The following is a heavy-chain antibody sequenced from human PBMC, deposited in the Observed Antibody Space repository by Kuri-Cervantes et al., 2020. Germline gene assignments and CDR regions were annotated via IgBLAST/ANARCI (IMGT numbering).Heavy chain of an antibody. CDR3: ASPEGYSGVYFDI. J-gene: IGHJ3*02. V-gene: IGHV4-59*01. D-gene: IGHD3-10*01. CDR2: IYYSGST. Sequence: SETLSLTCTVYGGSISSYYWSWIRQPPGKGLEWIGYIYYSGSTNYNPSLKSRVTISVDTSKKQFSLKLSSVTAADTAVYYCASPEGYSGVYFDIWGQGTMVTVSS. CDR1: GGSISSYY.